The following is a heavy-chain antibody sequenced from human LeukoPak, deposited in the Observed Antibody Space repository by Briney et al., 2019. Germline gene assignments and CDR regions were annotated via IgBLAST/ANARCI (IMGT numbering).Heavy chain of an antibody. V-gene: IGHV3-15*05. J-gene: IGHJ4*02. CDR3: IGRPYYFDN. CDR1: GFTISNAW. Sequence: GGSLRLSCAASGFTISNAWMSWVRQAPGKGLEWVGRIKSRTEGETRHYAAPVKGRFTVSRDDSYNMFYLEMNSLKSEDTAVYYCIGRPYYFDNWGQGILVTVSS. CDR2: IKSRTEGETR.